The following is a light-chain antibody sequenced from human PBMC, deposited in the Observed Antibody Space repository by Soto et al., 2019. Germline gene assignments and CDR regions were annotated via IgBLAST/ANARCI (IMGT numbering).Light chain of an antibody. Sequence: DIQMTQSPSTLSAFIGDRVSITCRANESVSTWLAWYQQKPGKAPKLLIYKASNLQSGVPSRFSGSGSGTDFTLTISSLQPEDFATYYCQQSYSTPFTFGQGTRLEIK. CDR1: ESVSTW. J-gene: IGKJ5*01. V-gene: IGKV1-39*01. CDR3: QQSYSTPFT. CDR2: KAS.